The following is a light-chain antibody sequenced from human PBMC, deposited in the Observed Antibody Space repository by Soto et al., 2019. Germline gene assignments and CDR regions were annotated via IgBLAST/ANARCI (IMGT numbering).Light chain of an antibody. CDR3: QQYNNWLT. J-gene: IGKJ4*01. V-gene: IGKV3-15*01. CDR1: QSVSSN. CDR2: GAS. Sequence: ISQSPATLSVPPEERATLPCRASQSVSSNLAWYQQKPGQAPRLLIYGASTRATGIPARFSGSGSGTEFTLTISSLQSEDFAVYYCQQYNNWLTFGGGTKVDIK.